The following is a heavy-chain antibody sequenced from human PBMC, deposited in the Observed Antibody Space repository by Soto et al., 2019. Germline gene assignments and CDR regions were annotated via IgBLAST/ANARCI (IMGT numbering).Heavy chain of an antibody. Sequence: GSLRLSCAASGFTFSIYAMSWVRQAPGKGLEWVSAISSTGGGIYYADSVKGRFTISRDNSRNTLYLQMNSLRVEDTATYYCAPRIGETSWPRVWFDPGGQGTVVTASS. J-gene: IGHJ5*02. D-gene: IGHD1-26*01. CDR2: ISSTGGGI. CDR3: APRIGETSWPRVWFDP. CDR1: GFTFSIYA. V-gene: IGHV3-23*01.